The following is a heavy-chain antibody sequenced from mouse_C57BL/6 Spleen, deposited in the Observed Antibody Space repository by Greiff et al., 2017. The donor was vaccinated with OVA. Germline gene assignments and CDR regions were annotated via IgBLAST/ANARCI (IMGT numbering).Heavy chain of an antibody. Sequence: QVHVQQSGAELVKPGASVKLSCKASGYTFTSYWMQWVKQRPGQGLEWIGEIDPSDSYTNYNQKFKGKATLTVDTSSSTAYMQLSSLTSEDSAVYYCAREGNTGYWGQGTTLTVSS. CDR1: GYTFTSYW. CDR2: IDPSDSYT. CDR3: AREGNTGY. J-gene: IGHJ2*01. V-gene: IGHV1-50*01. D-gene: IGHD5-1-1*01.